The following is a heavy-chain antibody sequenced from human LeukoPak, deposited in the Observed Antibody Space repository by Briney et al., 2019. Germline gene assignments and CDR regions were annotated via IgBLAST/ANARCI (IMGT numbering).Heavy chain of an antibody. D-gene: IGHD3-10*01. Sequence: GGSLRLSCAASGFTFTTYWMSWVRQAPGKGLEWVANIKQDGTEKYYVDSVKGRFTISRDNAKSSLYLQMNSLRVEDTAVYYCAKVAKYYYGSETYYFFEHWGQGTPVTASS. CDR3: AKVAKYYYGSETYYFFEH. CDR2: IKQDGTEK. V-gene: IGHV3-7*01. CDR1: GFTFTTYW. J-gene: IGHJ4*02.